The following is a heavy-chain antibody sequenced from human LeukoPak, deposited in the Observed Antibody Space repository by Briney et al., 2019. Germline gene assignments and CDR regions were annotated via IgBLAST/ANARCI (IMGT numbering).Heavy chain of an antibody. V-gene: IGHV3-9*01. CDR1: GFTFDDYA. Sequence: GGSLRLSCAASGFTFDDYAMHWVRQAPGKGLEWVSGISWNSGSIGYADSVKGRFTISRDNAKNSLYLQMNSLRAEGTALYYCANRGYWGQGTLVTVSS. J-gene: IGHJ4*02. CDR3: ANRGY. CDR2: ISWNSGSI.